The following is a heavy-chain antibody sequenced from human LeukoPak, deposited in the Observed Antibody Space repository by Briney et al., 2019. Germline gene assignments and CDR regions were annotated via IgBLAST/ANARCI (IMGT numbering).Heavy chain of an antibody. CDR2: IYTSGST. CDR3: ASTTPYCSSTSCYGIVEAFDI. Sequence: PSETLSLTCTVSGGSISSYYWSWIRQPAGKGLEWIGRIYTSGSTNYNPSLKSRVTMSVDTSKNQFSLKLSSVTAADTAVYYCASTTPYCSSTSCYGIVEAFDIWGQGTMVTVSS. CDR1: GGSISSYY. J-gene: IGHJ3*02. D-gene: IGHD2-2*01. V-gene: IGHV4-4*07.